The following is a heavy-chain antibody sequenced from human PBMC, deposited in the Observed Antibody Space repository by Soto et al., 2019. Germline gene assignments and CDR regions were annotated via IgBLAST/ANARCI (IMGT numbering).Heavy chain of an antibody. V-gene: IGHV3-43*01. CDR3: GKDAAVSDNTTFDY. CDR1: GFTFDDYS. J-gene: IGHJ4*02. CDR2: ISWDGRST. D-gene: IGHD1-1*01. Sequence: GGSLRLSCAASGFTFDDYSMHWVRQAPGKGLEWVSLISWDGRSTYYADSVKGRFTVSRDNSKSSLYLQMNSLTTEDTAFYYWGKDAAVSDNTTFDYWGKGALVTVPS.